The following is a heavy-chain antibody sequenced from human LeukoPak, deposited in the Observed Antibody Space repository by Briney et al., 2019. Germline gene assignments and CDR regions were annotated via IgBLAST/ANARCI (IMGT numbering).Heavy chain of an antibody. J-gene: IGHJ4*02. V-gene: IGHV1-24*01. CDR1: GYTLTELS. CDR2: FDPEDGET. D-gene: IGHD5-24*01. Sequence: ASVKVSCKVSGYTLTELSMHWVRQAPGKGLEWMGGFDPEDGETIYAQKFQGRVTMTRDTSTSTVYMELSSLRSEDTAVYYCARGTRDGYPNPHYWGQGTLVTVSS. CDR3: ARGTRDGYPNPHY.